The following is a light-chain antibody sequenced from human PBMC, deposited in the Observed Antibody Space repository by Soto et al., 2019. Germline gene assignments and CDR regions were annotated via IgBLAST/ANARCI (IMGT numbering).Light chain of an antibody. CDR2: SNN. J-gene: IGLJ1*01. V-gene: IGLV1-44*01. CDR1: RSNIGSNS. CDR3: AAWDDSLNGPYV. Sequence: QSALTQPPSASGTPGQRVTISCSGDRSNIGSNSVNWYQQLPGTAPKLLIYSNNQRPSGVPDRFSGSKSGTSASLAISGLQSEDEADYYCAAWDDSLNGPYVFGTGTKVTV.